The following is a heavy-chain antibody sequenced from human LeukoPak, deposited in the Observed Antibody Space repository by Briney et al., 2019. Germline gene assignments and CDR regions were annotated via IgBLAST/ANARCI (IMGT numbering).Heavy chain of an antibody. Sequence: SETLSLTCAVSGGSISSNNWWSWVRQPPGKGLEWIGEIYHTGITNYNPSLKSRVTISVDKSKNQLPLKLSSVTAADTAVYYCARTLGYCTSTSCYTGGPYSIDVWGQGTTVTVSS. CDR2: IYHTGIT. D-gene: IGHD2-2*02. J-gene: IGHJ6*03. CDR1: GGSISSNNW. CDR3: ARTLGYCTSTSCYTGGPYSIDV. V-gene: IGHV4-4*02.